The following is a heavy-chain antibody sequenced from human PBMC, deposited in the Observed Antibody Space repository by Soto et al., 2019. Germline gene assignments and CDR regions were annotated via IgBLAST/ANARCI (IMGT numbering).Heavy chain of an antibody. CDR3: ARDRGYYYDSSGYYPPRGYYFDY. J-gene: IGHJ4*02. CDR1: GFAFSGYA. CDR2: ISYDGSNK. V-gene: IGHV3-30-3*01. Sequence: GGSLRLSCAASGFAFSGYAMHWVRQAPGKGLEWVAVISYDGSNKYYADSVKGRFTISRDNSKNTLYLQMNSLRAEDTAVYYCARDRGYYYDSSGYYPPRGYYFDYWGQGTLVTVSS. D-gene: IGHD3-22*01.